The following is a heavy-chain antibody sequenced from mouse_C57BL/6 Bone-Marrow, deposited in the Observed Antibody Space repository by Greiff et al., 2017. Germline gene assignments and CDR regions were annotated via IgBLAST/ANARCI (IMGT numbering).Heavy chain of an antibody. Sequence: EVQRVESGGGLVKPGGSLKLSCAASGFTFSDYGMHWVRQAPEKGLEWVAYISRGSSTIYYADKVKGRCTISRDNAKNTLVLQMTSLRSEDTAMYYCASSYGVNAMDDWGQGTSVTVSS. CDR1: GFTFSDYG. CDR3: ASSYGVNAMDD. V-gene: IGHV5-17*01. CDR2: ISRGSSTI. J-gene: IGHJ4*01. D-gene: IGHD1-1*02.